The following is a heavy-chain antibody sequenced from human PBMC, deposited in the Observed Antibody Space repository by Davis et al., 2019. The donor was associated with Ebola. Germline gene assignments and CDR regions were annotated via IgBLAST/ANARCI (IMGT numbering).Heavy chain of an antibody. J-gene: IGHJ4*02. Sequence: PGGSLRLSCAASGFTFSGSAMHWVRQASGKGLEWVGRIRSKANSYATAYAASVKGRFTISRDDSKNTAYLQMSSLKTEDTAMYYCTSTAGSVDYWGQGTLVTVSS. CDR3: TSTAGSVDY. CDR2: IRSKANSYAT. CDR1: GFTFSGSA. D-gene: IGHD1-26*01. V-gene: IGHV3-73*01.